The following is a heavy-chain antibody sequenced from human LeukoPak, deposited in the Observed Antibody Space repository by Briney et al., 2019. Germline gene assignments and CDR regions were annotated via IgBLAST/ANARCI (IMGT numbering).Heavy chain of an antibody. CDR3: ARDQMVGGSYYYYYMDV. V-gene: IGHV3-64*01. Sequence: GGSLRLSCAASGFTFSSNAMHWVRQAPGKGLEYVSAISSNGGSTYYANSVKGRFTISRDNSKNTLYLQMGSLRAEDMAVYYCARDQMVGGSYYYYYMDVWGKGTTVTVSS. CDR2: ISSNGGST. J-gene: IGHJ6*03. CDR1: GFTFSSNA. D-gene: IGHD2-8*01.